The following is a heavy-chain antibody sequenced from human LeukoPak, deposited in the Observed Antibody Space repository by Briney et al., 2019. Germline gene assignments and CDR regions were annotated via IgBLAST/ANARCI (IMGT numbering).Heavy chain of an antibody. CDR2: ISVSGDST. CDR1: GFTFSHG. D-gene: IGHD6-19*01. V-gene: IGHV3-23*01. Sequence: GGSLRLSCAASGFTFSHGMSWVRQALGKGLEWVSAISVSGDSTYYVDSVKGRFTISRDNSKNTLYLQMNSLRAEDTAIYYCAKRGYSGWSYYFDYWGQGTLVTVSS. J-gene: IGHJ4*02. CDR3: AKRGYSGWSYYFDY.